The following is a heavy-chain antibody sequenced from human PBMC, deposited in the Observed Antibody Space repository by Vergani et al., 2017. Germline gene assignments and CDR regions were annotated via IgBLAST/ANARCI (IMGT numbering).Heavy chain of an antibody. CDR2: IIPILGIA. CDR3: AREPRRDGYNDAFDI. V-gene: IGHV1-69*04. CDR1: GGTFSSYA. D-gene: IGHD5-24*01. Sequence: QVQLVQSGAEVKKPGSSVKVSCKASGGTFSSYAISWVRQAPGQGLEWMGRIIPILGIANYAQKFQGRVTITADKSTSTAYMELSSLRSEDTAVYYCAREPRRDGYNDAFDIWGQGTMVSVAS. J-gene: IGHJ3*02.